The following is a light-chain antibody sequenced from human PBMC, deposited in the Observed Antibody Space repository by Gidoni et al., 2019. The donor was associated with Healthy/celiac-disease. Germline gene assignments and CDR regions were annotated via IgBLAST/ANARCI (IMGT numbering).Light chain of an antibody. J-gene: IGKJ4*01. CDR2: DAS. V-gene: IGKV1-33*01. CDR3: QQYDNLPLT. CDR1: QDISNY. Sequence: IQMTQPPSSLSASVGDRVTITCQASQDISNYVNWYQQKPGKAPKLLIDDASNVETGVPSRFSGSGAGTDFTFTISSLQPEDIATYYCQQYDNLPLTFGGGTKVEIK.